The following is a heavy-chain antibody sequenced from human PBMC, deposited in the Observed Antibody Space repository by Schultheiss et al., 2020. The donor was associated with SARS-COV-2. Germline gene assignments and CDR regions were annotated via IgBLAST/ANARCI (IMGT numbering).Heavy chain of an antibody. CDR1: GGSISSSSYY. CDR2: IYYSGST. J-gene: IGHJ4*02. V-gene: IGHV4-39*01. D-gene: IGHD4-11*01. Sequence: SETLSLTCTVSGGSISSSSYYWGWIRQPPGRGLEWIGSIYYSGSTYYNPSLKSRVTISVDTSKNRFSLNLSSVTAADTAVYYCARRTTRSDYWGQGTLVTVSS. CDR3: ARRTTRSDY.